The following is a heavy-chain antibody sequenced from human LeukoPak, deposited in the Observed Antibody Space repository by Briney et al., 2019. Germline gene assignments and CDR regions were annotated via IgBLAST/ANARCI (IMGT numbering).Heavy chain of an antibody. CDR2: IYSGGST. CDR1: GFTVSSNY. Sequence: GGSLRLSCAASGFTVSSNYMSWVRQAPGKGLEWVSVIYSGGSTYYADSVKGRFTISRDNSKNTLYLQMNSLRAEDTAVYYCASSSENTGAFDIWDQGTMVTVSS. CDR3: ASSSENTGAFDI. D-gene: IGHD1/OR15-1a*01. V-gene: IGHV3-66*01. J-gene: IGHJ3*02.